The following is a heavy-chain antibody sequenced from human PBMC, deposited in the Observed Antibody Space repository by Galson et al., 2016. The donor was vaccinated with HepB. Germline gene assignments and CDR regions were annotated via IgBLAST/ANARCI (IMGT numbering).Heavy chain of an antibody. CDR1: GFTFNSYA. CDR2: ISDNGHAT. Sequence: SLRLSCAGSGFTFNSYAMNWVRQAPGKGLEWISLISDNGHATYHADPVRGRFSIARDNSKNTLYLQMNSLRADDTAVYYCAECPPGTRGSLDSWGQGTLVTVSS. J-gene: IGHJ4*02. CDR3: AECPPGTRGSLDS. D-gene: IGHD1-14*01. V-gene: IGHV3-23*01.